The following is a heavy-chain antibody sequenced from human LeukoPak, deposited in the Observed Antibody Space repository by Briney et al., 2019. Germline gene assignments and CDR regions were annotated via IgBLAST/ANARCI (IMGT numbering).Heavy chain of an antibody. D-gene: IGHD2-2*01. Sequence: PGGSLRLSCAASGFTFTSYSMNWVRQAPGKGLEWVSSISSSSSYIYYADSVKGRFTISRDNAKNSLFLQMNSLRAEDKAVYYCARDASRYCSSTSCPFDPWGQGTLVTVSS. V-gene: IGHV3-21*01. CDR2: ISSSSSYI. CDR1: GFTFTSYS. CDR3: ARDASRYCSSTSCPFDP. J-gene: IGHJ5*02.